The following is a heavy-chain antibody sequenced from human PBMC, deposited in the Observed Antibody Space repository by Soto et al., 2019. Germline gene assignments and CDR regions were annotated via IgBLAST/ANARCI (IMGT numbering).Heavy chain of an antibody. Sequence: PSETLSLTCTVSGGSISSYYWSWIRQPPGKGLEWIGYIYYSGSTNYNPSLKSRVTISVDTSKNQFSLKLSSVTAADTAVYYCARHYPVAAHFDYWGQGTLVTVPQ. CDR2: IYYSGST. CDR3: ARHYPVAAHFDY. V-gene: IGHV4-59*08. D-gene: IGHD6-25*01. J-gene: IGHJ4*02. CDR1: GGSISSYY.